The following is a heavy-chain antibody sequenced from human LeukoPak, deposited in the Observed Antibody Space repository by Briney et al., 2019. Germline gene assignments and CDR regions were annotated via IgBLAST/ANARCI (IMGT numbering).Heavy chain of an antibody. D-gene: IGHD6-19*01. CDR1: GHSISSDYL. Sequence: SETLSVTCADSGHSISSDYLWGWIRQPPGKGLEWIGTFFHSGSTFYNPSVKSRVTISLDTSKNQFSLRLSSVTAADAAVYYCARRSGSGWNYFDSWGQGTLVTVSS. CDR3: ARRSGSGWNYFDS. J-gene: IGHJ4*02. CDR2: FFHSGST. V-gene: IGHV4-38-2*01.